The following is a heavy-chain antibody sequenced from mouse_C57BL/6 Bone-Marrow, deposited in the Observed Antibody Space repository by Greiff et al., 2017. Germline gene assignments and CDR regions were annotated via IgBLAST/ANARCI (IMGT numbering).Heavy chain of an antibody. CDR3: AREAY. J-gene: IGHJ3*01. CDR2: IYPGDGDT. Sequence: QVQLQQSGPELVKPGASVKISCKASGYAFSSSWMNWVKQRPGKGLEWIGRIYPGDGDTNYNGKFKGMPTLTADKSSSTAYMQLSSLTSEDSAVYFCAREAYWGQGTLVTVSA. V-gene: IGHV1-82*01. CDR1: GYAFSSSW.